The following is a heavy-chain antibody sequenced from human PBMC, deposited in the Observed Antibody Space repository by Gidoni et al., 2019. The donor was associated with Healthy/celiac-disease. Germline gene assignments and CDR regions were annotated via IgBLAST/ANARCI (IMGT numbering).Heavy chain of an antibody. CDR3: ANGRDGYNPSRRHDAFDI. J-gene: IGHJ3*02. V-gene: IGHV1-69*01. Sequence: QVQLVQSGAEVKKPGSSVKVSCKASGGTFSSYAISWVRQAPGQGLEWMGGIIPIFGTANYSQKFQGRVTITADESTSIAYMELSSLRSEDTAVYYCANGRDGYNPSRRHDAFDIWGQGTMVTVSS. CDR2: IIPIFGTA. CDR1: GGTFSSYA. D-gene: IGHD5-12*01.